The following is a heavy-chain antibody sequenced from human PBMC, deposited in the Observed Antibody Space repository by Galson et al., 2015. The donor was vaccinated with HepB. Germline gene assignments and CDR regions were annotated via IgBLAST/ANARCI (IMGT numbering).Heavy chain of an antibody. V-gene: IGHV3-11*01. CDR3: ARKTSDSESSAFDI. CDR2: ISDGSDTK. J-gene: IGHJ3*02. CDR1: GFSFSDSY. Sequence: SLRLSCAASGFSFSDSYMSWIRQAPGKGLEWISYISDGSDTKYYADSVKGRFTISRDNAKNSLFLQMTGLRAEDTAVFYCARKTSDSESSAFDIWGQGTMVTVSS. D-gene: IGHD2-21*02.